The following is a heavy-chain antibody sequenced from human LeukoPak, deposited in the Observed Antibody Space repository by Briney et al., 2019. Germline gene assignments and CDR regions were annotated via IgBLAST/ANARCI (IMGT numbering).Heavy chain of an antibody. D-gene: IGHD3/OR15-3a*01. CDR1: GGSLSTYY. J-gene: IGHJ4*02. V-gene: IGHV4-59*01. CDR3: ARSHSVWTSFDY. Sequence: SETLSLTCTVSGGSLSTYYWSWIRQPPGKGLEWIGYIYYSGSTNYNPSLKSRVTISVDTSKNQFSLKLSSVTAADTAVHYCARSHSVWTSFDYWGQGTLVTVSS. CDR2: IYYSGST.